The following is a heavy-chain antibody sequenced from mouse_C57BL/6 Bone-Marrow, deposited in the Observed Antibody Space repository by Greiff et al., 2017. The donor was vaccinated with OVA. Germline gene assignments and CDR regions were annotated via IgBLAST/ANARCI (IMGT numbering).Heavy chain of an antibody. V-gene: IGHV5-6*01. CDR2: ISSGGSYT. CDR3: ASNYSYFDV. Sequence: EVQLVESGGDLVKPGGSLKLSCAASGFTFSSYGMSWVRQTPDKRLEWVATISSGGSYTYYPDSVKGRFTISRDNAKNTLYLQMSSLKSEDTAMYYCASNYSYFDVWGTGTTVTVSS. CDR1: GFTFSSYG. J-gene: IGHJ1*03.